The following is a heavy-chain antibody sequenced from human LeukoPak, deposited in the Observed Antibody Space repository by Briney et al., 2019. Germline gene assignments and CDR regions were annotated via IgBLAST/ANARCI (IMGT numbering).Heavy chain of an antibody. Sequence: GGSLRLSCAASGFTFRSYAMSWVRQAPAKGLEWVSAISGVGGITYYADSPKGRFTISRDNSKDTLFLQMNSLRVEDTAVYYCAGAYYDSWSGYYTNYYYYMGVWAKGTPVTVSS. J-gene: IGHJ6*03. CDR2: ISGVGGIT. CDR3: AGAYYDSWSGYYTNYYYYMGV. V-gene: IGHV3-23*01. CDR1: GFTFRSYA. D-gene: IGHD3-3*01.